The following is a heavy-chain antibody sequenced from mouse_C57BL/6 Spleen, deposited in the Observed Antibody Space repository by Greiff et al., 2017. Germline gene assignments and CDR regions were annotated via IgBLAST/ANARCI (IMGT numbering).Heavy chain of an antibody. Sequence: VKLQESGPELVKPGASVKISCKASGYAFSSSWMTWVKQRPGKGLEWIGRIYPGDGDTNYNGKFKGKATLTADKSSSTAYMQLSSLTSEDSAVYVCAKEDDLYFDYWGQGTTLTVSS. CDR3: AKEDDLYFDY. CDR2: IYPGDGDT. D-gene: IGHD2-3*01. V-gene: IGHV1-82*01. J-gene: IGHJ2*01. CDR1: GYAFSSSW.